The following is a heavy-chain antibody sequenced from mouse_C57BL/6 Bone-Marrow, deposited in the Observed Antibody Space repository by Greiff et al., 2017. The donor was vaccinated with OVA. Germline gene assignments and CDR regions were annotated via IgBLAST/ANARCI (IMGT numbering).Heavy chain of an antibody. CDR1: GYTFTDYY. J-gene: IGHJ2*01. D-gene: IGHD1-1*01. V-gene: IGHV1-19*01. CDR2: INPYNGGT. CDR3: ARYYGSSHYFDY. Sequence: VQLQQSGPVLVKPGASVKMSCKASGYTFTDYYMNWVKQSHGKSLEWIGVINPYNGGTSYNQKFKGKATLTVDKSSSTAYMELNSLTSEDSAVYYCARYYGSSHYFDYWGQGTTLTVSS.